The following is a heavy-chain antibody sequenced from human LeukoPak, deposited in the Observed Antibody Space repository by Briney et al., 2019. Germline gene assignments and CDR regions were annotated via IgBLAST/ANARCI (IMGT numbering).Heavy chain of an antibody. CDR3: ARDWRYCSGGSCSYYFDC. V-gene: IGHV4-4*07. D-gene: IGHD2-15*01. J-gene: IGHJ4*02. CDR2: IYTSGST. Sequence: SETLSLTCTVSGVSISSYYWSWIRQPAGKGLEWIGRIYTSGSTNYNPSLNSRVTISVDKSKNHLSLNLSSVTVADTAVYYCARDWRYCSGGSCSYYFDCWGQGALVTVSS. CDR1: GVSISSYY.